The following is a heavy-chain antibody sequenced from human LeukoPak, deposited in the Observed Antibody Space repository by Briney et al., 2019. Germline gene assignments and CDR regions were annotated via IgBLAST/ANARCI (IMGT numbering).Heavy chain of an antibody. Sequence: GGSLRLSCAASGFTFSSYSMNWVRQAPGKGLEWVSSISSSSSYTYYADSVKGRFTISRDNSKNTLYLQMNSLRAEDTAVYYCAIRGYSFGGGYFDYWGQGTLVTVSS. V-gene: IGHV3-21*04. D-gene: IGHD5-18*01. J-gene: IGHJ4*02. CDR1: GFTFSSYS. CDR3: AIRGYSFGGGYFDY. CDR2: ISSSSSYT.